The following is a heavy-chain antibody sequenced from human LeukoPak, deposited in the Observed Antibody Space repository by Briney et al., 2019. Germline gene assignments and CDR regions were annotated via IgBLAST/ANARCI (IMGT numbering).Heavy chain of an antibody. Sequence: GGSLRLSCAASGFTFSSYAMSWVRQAPGKGLEWVSAISGSGGSTYYADSVKGRLTISRDNSKNTLYLQMNSLRAEDTAVYYCAKAERYCSSTSCPPWYFDYWGQGTLVTVSS. J-gene: IGHJ4*02. CDR1: GFTFSSYA. CDR2: ISGSGGST. D-gene: IGHD2-2*01. V-gene: IGHV3-23*01. CDR3: AKAERYCSSTSCPPWYFDY.